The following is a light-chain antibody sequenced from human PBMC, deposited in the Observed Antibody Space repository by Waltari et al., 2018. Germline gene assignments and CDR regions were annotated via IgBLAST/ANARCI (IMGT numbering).Light chain of an antibody. CDR1: QSISKY. CDR2: AAS. J-gene: IGKJ1*01. CDR3: QNHERLPAT. Sequence: EVVLPQSPGTLSLSPGERVTLSCRASQSISKYLVWYQQRPGQAPRLLIYAASTRATGIPDRFSGSGFGTDFSLTISRLEPEDFAVYYCQNHERLPATFGQGTRVEIK. V-gene: IGKV3-20*01.